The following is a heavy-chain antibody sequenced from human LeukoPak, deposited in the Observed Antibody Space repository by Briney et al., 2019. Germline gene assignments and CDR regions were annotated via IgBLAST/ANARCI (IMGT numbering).Heavy chain of an antibody. V-gene: IGHV3-7*01. J-gene: IGHJ4*02. CDR3: AREMPGIAAAGDY. CDR1: GFTFSRYW. CDR2: IKQDGSEK. Sequence: GGSLRLSCAASGFTFSRYWMSWVRQAPGKGLEWVANIKQDGSEKYYVDSVKGRFTISRDNAKNSLYLQMNSLRAEDTAVYYCAREMPGIAAAGDYWGQGTLVNGSS. D-gene: IGHD6-13*01.